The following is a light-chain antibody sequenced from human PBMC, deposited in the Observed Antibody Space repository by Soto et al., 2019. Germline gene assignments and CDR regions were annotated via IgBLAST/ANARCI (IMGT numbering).Light chain of an antibody. Sequence: EIVLTQSPGTLSLSPGERATLSCRASQSVSSSYLAWYQQKPGQAPRLLIYGASSRATGIPDRFSGSGSVTDFTLTISRLEPEHFAVYYCQQYGSSAYTFGQGTKLEIK. CDR2: GAS. CDR1: QSVSSSY. V-gene: IGKV3-20*01. J-gene: IGKJ2*01. CDR3: QQYGSSAYT.